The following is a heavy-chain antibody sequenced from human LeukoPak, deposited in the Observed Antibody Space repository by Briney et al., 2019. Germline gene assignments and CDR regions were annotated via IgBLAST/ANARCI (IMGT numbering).Heavy chain of an antibody. V-gene: IGHV1-58*01. CDR2: IVVGSGNT. D-gene: IGHD2-2*01. CDR3: AADAVVVVPAATRDYYYGMDV. CDR1: GFTFTSSA. J-gene: IGHJ6*02. Sequence: SVKVSCKASGFTFTSSAVQWVRQARGQRLEWIGWIVVGSGNTNYAQKFQERVTITRDMSTSTAYMELSSLRSEDTAVYYCAADAVVVVPAATRDYYYGMDVWGQGTTVTVSS.